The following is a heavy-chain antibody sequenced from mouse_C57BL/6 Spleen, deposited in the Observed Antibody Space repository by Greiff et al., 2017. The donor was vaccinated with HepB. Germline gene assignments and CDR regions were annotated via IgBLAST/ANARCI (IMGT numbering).Heavy chain of an antibody. CDR2: IDPEDGDT. CDR3: ARDGRSDGFAY. CDR1: GFNIKDYY. V-gene: IGHV14-2*01. J-gene: IGHJ3*01. D-gene: IGHD1-1*01. Sequence: VQLQQSGAELVKPGASVKLSCTASGFNIKDYYMHWVKQRTEQGLEWIGRIDPEDGDTKYAPKFQGKATITADTSSNTAYLQLSSLTSEDTAVYYGARDGRSDGFAYWGQGTLVTVSA.